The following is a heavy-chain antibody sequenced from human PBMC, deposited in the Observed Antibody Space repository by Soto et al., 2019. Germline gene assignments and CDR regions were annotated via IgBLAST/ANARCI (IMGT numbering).Heavy chain of an antibody. J-gene: IGHJ4*02. CDR3: AKAPWCTNGVCTDY. Sequence: GGSLRLSCAASGFTFSSYAMSLVRQAPGKGLEWVSAISGSGGSTYYADSWRGRFTISRDNSKNTLYLQMNSLRAEDTAVYYCAKAPWCTNGVCTDYWGQGTLVTVSS. CDR1: GFTFSSYA. D-gene: IGHD2-8*01. CDR2: ISGSGGST. V-gene: IGHV3-23*01.